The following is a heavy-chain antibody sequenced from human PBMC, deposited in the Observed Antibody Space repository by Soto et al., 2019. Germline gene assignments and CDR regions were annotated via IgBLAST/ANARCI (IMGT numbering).Heavy chain of an antibody. J-gene: IGHJ5*02. CDR2: IYATGTT. D-gene: IGHD1-1*01. CDR3: VRDGTKTLRDWFDP. CDR1: GASISGFY. Sequence: KTSETLSLTCTVSGASISGFYWSWIRKSAGKGLEWIGRIYATGTTDYNPSLKSRVMMSVDTSKKQFSLKFRSVTAADTAVYYCVRDGTKTLRDWFDPWGQGISVTVSS. V-gene: IGHV4-4*07.